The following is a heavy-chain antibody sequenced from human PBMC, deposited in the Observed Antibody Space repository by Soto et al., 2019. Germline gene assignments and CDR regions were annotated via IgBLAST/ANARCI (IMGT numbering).Heavy chain of an antibody. J-gene: IGHJ4*02. CDR1: GGSISTSSW. CDR3: ARARATIAAAAIFDC. Sequence: PSETLSLTCAVSGGSISTSSWWSWVRQPPGKGLEWIGEVYRTGSTNYNPSLESRVIVSIDKSKNQFSLKLTSVTAADTAVYYCARARATIAAAAIFDCWGQGTLVTVSS. D-gene: IGHD6-13*01. V-gene: IGHV4-4*02. CDR2: VYRTGST.